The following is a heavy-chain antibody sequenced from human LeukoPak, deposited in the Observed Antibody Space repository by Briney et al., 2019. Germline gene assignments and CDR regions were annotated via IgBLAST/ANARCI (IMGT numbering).Heavy chain of an antibody. CDR3: ARERGYTYGAAFDY. J-gene: IGHJ4*02. CDR1: GFIFSDYY. D-gene: IGHD5-18*01. V-gene: IGHV3-11*01. CDR2: ISSSGNTI. Sequence: PGGSLRLSCAASGFIFSDYYMSWLRQAPGKGLEWVSYISSSGNTIYYADSVKGRFTISRDNAKNSLYLQMNSLRAEDTAVYYCARERGYTYGAAFDYWGQGTLVTVPS.